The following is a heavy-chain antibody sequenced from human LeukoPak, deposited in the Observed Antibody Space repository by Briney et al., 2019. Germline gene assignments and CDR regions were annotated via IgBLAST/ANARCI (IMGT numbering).Heavy chain of an antibody. CDR1: GFTFSTYA. D-gene: IGHD4-17*01. J-gene: IGHJ4*02. Sequence: GGSLRLSCAASGFTFSTYAMNWVRQASGKGLEWVAVISSDGSNQYYADSVRGRFTVPRDDSKNTLFLRMNSLRTDDTAIYYCARDGDGYYFDYWGQGALVTVSS. CDR2: ISSDGSNQ. V-gene: IGHV3-30-3*01. CDR3: ARDGDGYYFDY.